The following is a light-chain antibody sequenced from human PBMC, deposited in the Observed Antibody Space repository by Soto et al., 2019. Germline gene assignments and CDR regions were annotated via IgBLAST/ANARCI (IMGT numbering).Light chain of an antibody. Sequence: IVMTQSLATLSVSPGERATLSCRAGQGVTTNFAWYQQKSGQSPRLLIYDVSIRATGVPARFSGTGSETDFTLTISRLEPEDFAFYYCQQYGGSPGTFGQGTKVDIK. J-gene: IGKJ1*01. CDR3: QQYGGSPGT. CDR1: QGVTTN. CDR2: DVS. V-gene: IGKV3-15*01.